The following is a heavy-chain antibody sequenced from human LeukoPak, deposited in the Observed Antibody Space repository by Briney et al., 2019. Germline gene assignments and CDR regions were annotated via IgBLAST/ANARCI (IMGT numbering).Heavy chain of an antibody. CDR1: GFTFTTYA. CDR3: ARDFAEFCSGGSCQAFDY. Sequence: TGGSLRLSCAASGFTFTTYAMHWVRQAPGKGLEWVAVISNDGSNKYYADSVKGRYTISRDTSRNTLYLEMNSLRAEDTAVYYCARDFAEFCSGGSCQAFDYWGQGTLVTVSS. D-gene: IGHD2-15*01. CDR2: ISNDGSNK. J-gene: IGHJ4*02. V-gene: IGHV3-30*04.